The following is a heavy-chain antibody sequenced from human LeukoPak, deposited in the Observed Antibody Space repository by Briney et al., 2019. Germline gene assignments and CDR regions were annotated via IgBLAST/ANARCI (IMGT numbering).Heavy chain of an antibody. J-gene: IGHJ6*03. V-gene: IGHV3-30*02. CDR3: AKDPQTSPSYYYYYYMDV. Sequence: GSLGLSWASSGFNLRRHCMHLVRQAPGKGVEGGAFIRDDESNKYYADSVKGRFTISRDNSKNTLYLQMNSLRAEDTAVYYCAKDPQTSPSYYYYYYMDVWGKGTTVTVSS. CDR2: IRDDESNK. CDR1: GFNLRRHC.